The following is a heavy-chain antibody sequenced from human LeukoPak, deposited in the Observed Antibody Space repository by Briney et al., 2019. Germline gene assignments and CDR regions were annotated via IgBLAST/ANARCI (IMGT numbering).Heavy chain of an antibody. CDR3: ATPTKYYYDSGGYYPLGH. J-gene: IGHJ4*02. V-gene: IGHV3-23*01. CDR1: GFTFSSYA. CDR2: ISGSGGST. Sequence: GGSLRLSCAASGFTFSSYAMSWVRQAPGKGLEGVSAISGSGGSTYYADSVKGRFTISRDNSKNTLYLQMNSLRAEDTAVYYCATPTKYYYDSGGYYPLGHWGQGTLVTVSS. D-gene: IGHD3-22*01.